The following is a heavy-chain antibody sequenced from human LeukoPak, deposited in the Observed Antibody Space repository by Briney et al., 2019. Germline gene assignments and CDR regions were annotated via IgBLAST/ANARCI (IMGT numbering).Heavy chain of an antibody. CDR1: GGSFSGYY. J-gene: IGHJ4*02. CDR3: ASPSGASTW. V-gene: IGHV4-34*12. Sequence: KPSETLSLTCAVYGGSFSGYYWSWVRQPPGKGLEWIGEIFHSGNTNYNPSLKSRVTTSVDKSKNQFSLKLTSVTAADTAVYYCASPSGASTWWGQGTLVTVSS. D-gene: IGHD3-10*01. CDR2: IFHSGNT.